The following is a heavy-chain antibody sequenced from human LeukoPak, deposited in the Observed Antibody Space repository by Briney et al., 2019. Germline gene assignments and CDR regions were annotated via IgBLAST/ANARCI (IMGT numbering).Heavy chain of an antibody. J-gene: IGHJ4*02. CDR1: GGTFSSYA. Sequence: SVKVSCTASGGTFSSYAISWVRQAPGQGLEWMGRIIPILGIANYAQKFQGRVTVTADKSTSTAYMELSSLRSEDTAVYYCARAHAEWPRGRSFDCWGQGTLVTVSS. CDR3: ARAHAEWPRGRSFDC. V-gene: IGHV1-69*04. D-gene: IGHD5-12*01. CDR2: IIPILGIA.